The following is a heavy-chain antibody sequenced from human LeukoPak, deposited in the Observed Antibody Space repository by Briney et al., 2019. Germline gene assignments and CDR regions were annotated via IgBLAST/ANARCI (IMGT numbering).Heavy chain of an antibody. Sequence: ASVKVSCKVSGYTLTELSMHWVRQAPGKGLEWMGGFDPEDGETIYAQKFQGRVTMTEDASTDTAYMELSSLRSEDTAVYYCARDDLGVDIVATRDYWGQGTLVTVSS. V-gene: IGHV1-24*01. CDR1: GYTLTELS. CDR3: ARDDLGVDIVATRDY. CDR2: FDPEDGET. D-gene: IGHD5-12*01. J-gene: IGHJ4*02.